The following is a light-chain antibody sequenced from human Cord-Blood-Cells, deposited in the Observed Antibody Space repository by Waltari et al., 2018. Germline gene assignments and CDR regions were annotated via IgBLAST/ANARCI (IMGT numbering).Light chain of an antibody. CDR1: QGISKY. CDR2: AAS. V-gene: IGKV1-27*01. J-gene: IGKJ1*01. Sequence: DIQMTQSPSSLSASVGDRVTITCRASQGISKYLAWYQQKPGKVPKLLIYAASTLQSGVPCRFSGSGSGTDFTLTISSLQPEDVAIYYCQKYNSATQTFGQGTKVEIK. CDR3: QKYNSATQT.